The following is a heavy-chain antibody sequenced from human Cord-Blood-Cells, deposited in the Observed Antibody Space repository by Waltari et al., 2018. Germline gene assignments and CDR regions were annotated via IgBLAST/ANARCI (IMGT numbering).Heavy chain of an antibody. D-gene: IGHD5-12*01. CDR1: GGTFSSYA. CDR2: IIQILSIA. J-gene: IGHJ3*02. CDR3: AGIVATAHDAFDI. Sequence: QVQLVQSGAEVKKPGSSVKVSCKASGGTFSSYAISWVRPAPGQGLEGMGRIIQILSIANYAQKFQVRVTITADKYTSTAYMELSSLRSEDTAVYYCAGIVATAHDAFDIWGQGTMVTVSS. V-gene: IGHV1-69*09.